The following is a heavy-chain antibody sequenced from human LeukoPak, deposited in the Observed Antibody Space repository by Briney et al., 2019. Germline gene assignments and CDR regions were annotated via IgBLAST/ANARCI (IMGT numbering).Heavy chain of an antibody. CDR2: ISGSGGST. CDR1: GFTFSSYA. Sequence: GGSLRLSCAASGFTFSSYAMSWVRQAPGKGLEWVSAISGSGGSTYYADSVKGRFTISRDNSKNTLYLQMNSLRAEDTAVYYCAKDGPHYYDSSGYIDYWGQGTLVTVSP. V-gene: IGHV3-23*01. J-gene: IGHJ4*02. D-gene: IGHD3-22*01. CDR3: AKDGPHYYDSSGYIDY.